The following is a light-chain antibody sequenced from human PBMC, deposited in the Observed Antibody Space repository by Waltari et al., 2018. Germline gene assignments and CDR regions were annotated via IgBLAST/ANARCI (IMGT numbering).Light chain of an antibody. CDR3: QSADSSGTYVV. V-gene: IGLV3-25*03. CDR2: KDT. CDR1: ALPKHY. J-gene: IGLJ2*01. Sequence: SYELTQPPSVSVSPGQTARISCSGDALPKHYAYWYQQKPGQAPVLLIYKDTERPSGIPERFSGSSSGTTVTWTISGVQAEDEADYYCQSADSSGTYVVFGGGTMLTVL.